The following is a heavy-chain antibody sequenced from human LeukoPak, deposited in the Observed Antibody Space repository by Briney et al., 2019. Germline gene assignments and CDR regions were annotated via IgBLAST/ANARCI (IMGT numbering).Heavy chain of an antibody. D-gene: IGHD2-8*02. CDR3: ARRSGTGALWYFDL. CDR1: GGSIGGHY. CDR2: IISTGST. J-gene: IGHJ2*01. V-gene: IGHV4-4*09. Sequence: SETLSLTCTVSGGSIGGHYRSWIRQSPGKGLQCIGYIISTGSTNYNPSLKSRVTISLDTSKSQFSLRLTSVTAADTAVYYCARRSGTGALWYFDLWGRGTLITVSP.